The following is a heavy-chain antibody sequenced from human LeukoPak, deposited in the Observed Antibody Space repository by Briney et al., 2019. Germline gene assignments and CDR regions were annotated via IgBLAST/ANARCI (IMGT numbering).Heavy chain of an antibody. CDR2: ISAYNGNT. CDR1: GYTFTSYG. Sequence: GASVKVSCKASGYTFTSYGISWVRQAPGQGLEWMGWISAYNGNTNYAQKFQGRVTITADESTSTAYMELRSVRSDDTAVYYCARVEVGATRNWFDPWGQGTLVTVSS. J-gene: IGHJ5*02. D-gene: IGHD1-26*01. V-gene: IGHV1-18*01. CDR3: ARVEVGATRNWFDP.